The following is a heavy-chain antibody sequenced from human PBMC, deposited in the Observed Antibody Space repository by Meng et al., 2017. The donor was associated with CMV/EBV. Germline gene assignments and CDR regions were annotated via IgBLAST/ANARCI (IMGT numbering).Heavy chain of an antibody. V-gene: IGHV3-66*02. CDR1: GFTVSSNY. CDR3: VGRYQEWVLSELDY. CDR2: IYSGGST. Sequence: GESLKISCAASGFTVSSNYMSWVRQAPGKGLEWVSVIYSGGSTYYADSVKGRFTISRDNSKNTLYLQMNSLRAEDTAVYYCVGRYQEWVLSELDYWGQGTLVTVSS. J-gene: IGHJ4*02. D-gene: IGHD3-3*01.